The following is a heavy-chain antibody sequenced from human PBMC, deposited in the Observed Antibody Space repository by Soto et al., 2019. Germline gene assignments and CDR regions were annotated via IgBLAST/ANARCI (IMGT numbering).Heavy chain of an antibody. Sequence: QVQLVQSGAEVKKPGSSVKVSCKASGGTFSGYAISWVRQAPGQGLEWVGEIIPMFGTSNYAQKFQGRVTITADESTSTAYMELSSLRSEDTAVYYCVRGSCSSTSCYKEYYFDLWGQGTLVTVSS. D-gene: IGHD2-2*02. CDR1: GGTFSGYA. CDR2: IIPMFGTS. V-gene: IGHV1-69*01. CDR3: VRGSCSSTSCYKEYYFDL. J-gene: IGHJ4*02.